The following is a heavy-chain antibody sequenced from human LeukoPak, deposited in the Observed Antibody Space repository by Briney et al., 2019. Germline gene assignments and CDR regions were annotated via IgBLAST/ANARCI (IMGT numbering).Heavy chain of an antibody. V-gene: IGHV4-38-2*02. CDR2: IYHSGST. Sequence: SETLSLTCTVSGYFISSGYYGGWIRQPPGKGLEWIGSIYHSGSTYYNPSLRSRVTISVDTSKNQFSLKLSSVTAADTAVYYCARDRVGDYFDYWGQGTLVTVSS. CDR3: ARDRVGDYFDY. J-gene: IGHJ4*02. CDR1: GYFISSGYY. D-gene: IGHD3-16*01.